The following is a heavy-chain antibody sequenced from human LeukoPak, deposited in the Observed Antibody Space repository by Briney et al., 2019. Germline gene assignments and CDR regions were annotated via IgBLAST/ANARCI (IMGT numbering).Heavy chain of an antibody. V-gene: IGHV3-21*01. Sequence: GGSLRLSCAASGFTFSSYSMNWVRQAPGKGLEWVSSISSSGSYIYYADSVKGRFTISRDNAKNSLYLQMNSLRAEDTAVYYCARDPCGGDCYAFDIWGQGTMVTVSS. D-gene: IGHD2-21*02. CDR1: GFTFSSYS. CDR2: ISSSGSYI. J-gene: IGHJ3*02. CDR3: ARDPCGGDCYAFDI.